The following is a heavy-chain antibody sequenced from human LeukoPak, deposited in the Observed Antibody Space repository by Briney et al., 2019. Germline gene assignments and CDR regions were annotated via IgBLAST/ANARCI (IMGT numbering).Heavy chain of an antibody. CDR3: AKSRRYFDWLHYYFDY. J-gene: IGHJ4*02. CDR1: GFTFSSYG. CDR2: ISYDGSNK. V-gene: IGHV3-30*18. D-gene: IGHD3-9*01. Sequence: GRSLRLSCAASGFTFSSYGMHWVRQAPGKGLEWVAVISYDGSNKYYADSVKGRFTISRDNSKNTLYLRMNSLRAEDTAVYYCAKSRRYFDWLHYYFDYWGQGALVTVSS.